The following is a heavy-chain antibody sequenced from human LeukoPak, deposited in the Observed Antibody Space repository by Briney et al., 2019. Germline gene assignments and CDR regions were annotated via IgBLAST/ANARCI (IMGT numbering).Heavy chain of an antibody. CDR1: GYTFTCYY. CDR2: INPNSGGA. V-gene: IGHV1-2*02. Sequence: ASVKVSCKASGYTFTCYYMHWVRQAPGQGLEWMGWINPNSGGANYAQKFQGRVTMTRDTSISTAYMELSRLRSDDTAVYYCARGGAAAGMRTKNYWGQGTLVTVSS. J-gene: IGHJ4*02. CDR3: ARGGAAAGMRTKNY. D-gene: IGHD6-13*01.